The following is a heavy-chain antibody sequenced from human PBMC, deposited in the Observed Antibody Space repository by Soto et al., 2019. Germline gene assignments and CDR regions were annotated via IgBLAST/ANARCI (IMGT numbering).Heavy chain of an antibody. CDR2: IRSKAYGGTT. V-gene: IGHV3-49*03. D-gene: IGHD3-16*01. Sequence: GGSLRLSCTASGFTFGDYAMSWFRQAPGKGLEWVGFIRSKAYGGTTEYAASVKGRFTISRDDSKSIAYLQMNSLKTEDTAVYYCTRVIPYDYIWGSYRRGLSDYWGQGTLVTVSS. CDR3: TRVIPYDYIWGSYRRGLSDY. CDR1: GFTFGDYA. J-gene: IGHJ4*02.